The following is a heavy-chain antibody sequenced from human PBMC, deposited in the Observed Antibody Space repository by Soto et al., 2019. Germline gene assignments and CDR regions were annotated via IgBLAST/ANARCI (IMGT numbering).Heavy chain of an antibody. J-gene: IGHJ4*02. V-gene: IGHV3-49*03. CDR2: IRSKAYGGTT. CDR3: TTSGYSYGYVY. CDR1: GFTFGDYT. Sequence: GGSLRLSCVASGFTFGDYTMSWFRQAPGGGLEWVSFIRSKAYGGTTEYAASVKGRFTISRDDSKSIAYLQMNSLKSEDTAVYYCTTSGYSYGYVYWGQGTLVTVSS. D-gene: IGHD5-18*01.